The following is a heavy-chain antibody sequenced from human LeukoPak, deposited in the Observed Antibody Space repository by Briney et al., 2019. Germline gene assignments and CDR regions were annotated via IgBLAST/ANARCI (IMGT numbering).Heavy chain of an antibody. J-gene: IGHJ4*02. D-gene: IGHD4-17*01. Sequence: GGSLRLSCAASGFTFSSYSMNWVRQAPGKGLEWVSSISSSSSYIYYADSVKGRFTISRDNAKNSLYLQMNSLRAEDTAVYYCARDQYGRRFGYYGFDYWGQGTLVTVSS. CDR1: GFTFSSYS. CDR3: ARDQYGRRFGYYGFDY. V-gene: IGHV3-21*01. CDR2: ISSSSSYI.